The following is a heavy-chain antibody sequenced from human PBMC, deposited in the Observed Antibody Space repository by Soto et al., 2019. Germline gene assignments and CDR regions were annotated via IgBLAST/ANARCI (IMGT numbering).Heavy chain of an antibody. J-gene: IGHJ5*02. CDR1: GITFNSYA. D-gene: IGHD7-27*01. V-gene: IGHV3-23*01. CDR2: ISGTGGST. Sequence: PEWGLGLFWAPAGITFNSYALNWVRHAPGKGLEWVSSISGTGGSTFYAGSAKGRFTISRGNSKHTLFLQITCLRAEDTAVCYCWKGNSKWGIGDP. CDR3: WKGNSKWGIGDP.